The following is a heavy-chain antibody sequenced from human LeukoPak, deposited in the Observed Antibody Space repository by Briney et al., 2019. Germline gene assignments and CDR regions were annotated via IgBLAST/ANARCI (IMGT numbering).Heavy chain of an antibody. Sequence: RSSETLSLTCAVYGGSFSGYYWSWIRQPPGKGLEWIGEINHSGSTNYNPSLKSRVTISVDTSKNQFSLKLSSVTAADTAVYYCARGNDFDYLVRLDYWGQGTLVTVSS. CDR1: GGSFSGYY. CDR3: ARGNDFDYLVRLDY. CDR2: INHSGST. V-gene: IGHV4-34*01. D-gene: IGHD3-9*01. J-gene: IGHJ4*02.